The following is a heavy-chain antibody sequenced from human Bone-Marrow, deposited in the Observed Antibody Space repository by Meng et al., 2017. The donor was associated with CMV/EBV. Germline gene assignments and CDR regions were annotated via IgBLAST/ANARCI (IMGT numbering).Heavy chain of an antibody. J-gene: IGHJ4*02. CDR2: ISSRGTTI. Sequence: GESLKISCAVSGFTFSDYYLSWIRQAPGKGLECVSYISSRGTTIEYADSVKGRFTISRDNANTSLYLQMNSLGAEDTAVYYCARSDRNYCTNGVCYKYWGQGTLVTVSS. D-gene: IGHD2-8*01. CDR3: ARSDRNYCTNGVCYKY. CDR1: GFTFSDYY. V-gene: IGHV3-11*01.